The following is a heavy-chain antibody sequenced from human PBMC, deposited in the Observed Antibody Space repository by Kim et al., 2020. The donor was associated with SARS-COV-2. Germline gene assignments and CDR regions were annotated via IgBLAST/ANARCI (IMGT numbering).Heavy chain of an antibody. Sequence: GGSLRLSCAASGFTFSSYAMHWVRQAPGKGLEWVAVISYDGSNKYYVDSVKGRFTISRDNSKNTLYLQMNSLRAEDTAVYYCARDSYHLGPYGAYYYYGMDVWGQGTTVTVSS. V-gene: IGHV3-30*04. CDR1: GFTFSSYA. CDR2: ISYDGSNK. CDR3: ARDSYHLGPYGAYYYYGMDV. J-gene: IGHJ6*02. D-gene: IGHD4-17*01.